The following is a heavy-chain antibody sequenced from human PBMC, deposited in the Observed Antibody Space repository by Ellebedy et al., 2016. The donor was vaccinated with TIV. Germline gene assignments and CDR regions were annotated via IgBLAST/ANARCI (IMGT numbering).Heavy chain of an antibody. J-gene: IGHJ4*02. CDR3: TTAYYHYLWGTYRYLLGFDY. CDR2: IKSESDGGTS. D-gene: IGHD3-16*02. CDR1: GFAFTNAW. V-gene: IGHV3-15*01. Sequence: GGSLRLSXAASGFAFTNAWMSWVRQAPGKGLEWLGRIKSESDGGTSNYAAPVNGRFTISRDDSKTTLYLQMNSLKTEDTAVYYCTTAYYHYLWGTYRYLLGFDYWGQGSLVTVSS.